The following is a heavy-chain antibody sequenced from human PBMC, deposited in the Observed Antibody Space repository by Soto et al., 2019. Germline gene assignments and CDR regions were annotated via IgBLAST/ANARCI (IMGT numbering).Heavy chain of an antibody. D-gene: IGHD1-26*01. CDR3: ARRAEGSWYWIDP. CDR2: IWYDGNNK. V-gene: IGHV3-33*01. J-gene: IGHJ5*02. Sequence: QVQLVESGGGVVQPGRFLTLSCAASGFTFSSYAMHWVRQAPGKGLEWVAAIWYDGNNKYYADSVKGRFTISRDNSKNMVYLQMNSLRVEDTAVYYCARRAEGSWYWIDPWGQGTLVTVSS. CDR1: GFTFSSYA.